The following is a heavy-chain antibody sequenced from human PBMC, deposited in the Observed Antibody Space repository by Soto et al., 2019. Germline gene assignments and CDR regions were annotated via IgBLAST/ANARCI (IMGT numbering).Heavy chain of an antibody. CDR3: TRDDSYDSLCRGYAPSRNGMED. CDR2: IWDDGSKK. Sequence: QVHVVESGGGVVQPGRSLRLSCAASGFTFSNCGMHWVRQAPGKGLEWVSRIWDDGSKKSYGDSVKGRFTISRDNSRNTVYFQKNSQIPDDTAVYYGTRDDSYDSLCRGYAPSRNGMEDWGQGTRVTVSS. J-gene: IGHJ6*02. D-gene: IGHD3-22*01. CDR1: GFTFSNCG. V-gene: IGHV3-33*01.